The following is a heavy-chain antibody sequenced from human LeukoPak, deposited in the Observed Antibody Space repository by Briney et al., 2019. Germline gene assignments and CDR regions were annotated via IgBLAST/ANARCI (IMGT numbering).Heavy chain of an antibody. J-gene: IGHJ4*02. CDR2: ISYDGSNK. V-gene: IGHV3-30*04. Sequence: GGSLRLSCAASGFTFSSYAMHWVSQAPGKGLEWVAVISYDGSNKYYADSVKGRFTISRDNSKNTLYLQMNSLRAEDTAVYYCASEEQWLGGYYFDYWGQGTLVTVSS. CDR3: ASEEQWLGGYYFDY. D-gene: IGHD6-19*01. CDR1: GFTFSSYA.